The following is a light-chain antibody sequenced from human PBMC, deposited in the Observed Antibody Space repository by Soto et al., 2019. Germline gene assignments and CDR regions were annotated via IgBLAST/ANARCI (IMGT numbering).Light chain of an antibody. CDR2: AAS. V-gene: IGKV1-39*01. CDR1: QSISSY. CDR3: QQSYSSPRT. J-gene: IGKJ2*01. Sequence: DIQMTQSPSSLSASVGDRVTITCRASQSISSYFNWYQQKPGKAPKLLIYAASSLQSGVPSRFSGSGSGTDFTLTMSGLQPEDFATYYCQQSYSSPRTFGQGTKLEIK.